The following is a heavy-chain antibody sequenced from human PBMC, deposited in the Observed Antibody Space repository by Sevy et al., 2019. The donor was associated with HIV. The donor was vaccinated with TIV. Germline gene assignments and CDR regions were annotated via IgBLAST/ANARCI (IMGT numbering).Heavy chain of an antibody. CDR1: GFTFSSYA. CDR3: ARGRRGPRSSYFDY. J-gene: IGHJ4*02. V-gene: IGHV3-30-3*01. CDR2: ISYDGSNK. D-gene: IGHD3-10*01. Sequence: GGSLRLSCAASGFTFSSYAMHWVRQAPGKGLEWVAVISYDGSNKYYADSVKGRFTISRDNSKNTLYLQMNSLRAEDTAVYYCARGRRGPRSSYFDYWGQGTLVTASS.